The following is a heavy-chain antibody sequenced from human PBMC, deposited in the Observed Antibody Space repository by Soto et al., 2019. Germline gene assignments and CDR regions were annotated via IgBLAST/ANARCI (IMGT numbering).Heavy chain of an antibody. CDR1: GGTFSSYT. V-gene: IGHV1-69*02. CDR2: IIPILGIA. J-gene: IGHJ4*02. CDR3: VCGDSGYEFKIGY. D-gene: IGHD5-12*01. Sequence: QVQLVQSGAEVKKPGSSVKVSCKASGGTFSSYTISWVRQAPGQGLEWMGRIIPILGIAYYAQKVQGGVTITADKSTSTAYMVLRSLRAEDTAVYYCVCGDSGYEFKIGYWGQGTLVTGFS.